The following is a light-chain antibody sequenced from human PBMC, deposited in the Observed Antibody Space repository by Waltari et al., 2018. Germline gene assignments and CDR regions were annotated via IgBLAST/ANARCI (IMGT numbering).Light chain of an antibody. CDR2: EVS. V-gene: IGLV2-18*02. CDR3: SSYTSSSTLV. CDR1: RSDVGCYNR. Sequence: QSALTQPPSVSGSPGQSVTISCTGPRSDVGCYNRISWYQQPPGTAPKLIIYEVSDRPSGVPDRFSGSKSDNTASLTISGLQAEDEADYYCSSYTSSSTLVFGGGTKLTVL. J-gene: IGLJ2*01.